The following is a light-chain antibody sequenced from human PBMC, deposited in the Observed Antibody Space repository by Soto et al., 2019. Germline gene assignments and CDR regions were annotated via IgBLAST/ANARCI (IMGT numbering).Light chain of an antibody. CDR1: SSDVGSYNL. CDR2: EGT. V-gene: IGLV2-23*01. CDR3: CSYAPSPTVV. Sequence: QSVLTQPASVSGSPGQSITISCTGTSSDVGSYNLVSWYQQHPGKALKLIIFEGTKRPSGVSNRFSGSKSGSTASMTISGLQAEDEADYYCCSYAPSPTVVFGGGTKLTVL. J-gene: IGLJ2*01.